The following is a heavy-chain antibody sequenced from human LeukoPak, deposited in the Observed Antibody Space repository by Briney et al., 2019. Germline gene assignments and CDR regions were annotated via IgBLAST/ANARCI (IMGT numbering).Heavy chain of an antibody. CDR1: GGSFSGYY. V-gene: IGHV4-59*01. J-gene: IGHJ4*02. D-gene: IGHD6-19*01. CDR3: ARARQQWLVMDY. Sequence: SETLSLTCAVYGGSFSGYYWSWIRQPPGKGLEWIGYIYYSGSTNYNPSLKSRVTISVDTSKNQFSLKLSSVTAADTAVYYCARARQQWLVMDYWGQGTLVTVSS. CDR2: IYYSGST.